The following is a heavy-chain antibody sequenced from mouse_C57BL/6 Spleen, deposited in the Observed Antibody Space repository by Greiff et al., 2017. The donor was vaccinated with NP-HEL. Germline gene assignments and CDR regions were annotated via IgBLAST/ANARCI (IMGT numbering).Heavy chain of an antibody. CDR3: ARDNDSKRVRAMDY. Sequence: DVHLVESGGGLVKPGGSLKLSCAASGFTFSSYAMSWVRQTPEKRLEWVATISDGGSYTYYPDNVKGRFTISRDNAKNNLYLQMSHLKSEDTAMYYCARDNDSKRVRAMDYWGQGTSVTVSS. J-gene: IGHJ4*01. CDR2: ISDGGSYT. CDR1: GFTFSSYA. D-gene: IGHD2-5*01. V-gene: IGHV5-4*01.